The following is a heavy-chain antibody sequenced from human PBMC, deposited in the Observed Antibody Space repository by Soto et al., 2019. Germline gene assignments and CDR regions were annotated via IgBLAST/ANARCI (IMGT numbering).Heavy chain of an antibody. V-gene: IGHV3-48*01. Sequence: GGSLRLSCAASGFTFSSYSMNWVRQAPGKGLEWVSYISSSSSTIYYADSVKGRFTISRDNAKNSLYLQMNSLRAEDTAVYYCARDGSNWNYGAEGVFDYWGQGTLVTVSS. CDR1: GFTFSSYS. CDR2: ISSSSSTI. CDR3: ARDGSNWNYGAEGVFDY. D-gene: IGHD1-7*01. J-gene: IGHJ4*02.